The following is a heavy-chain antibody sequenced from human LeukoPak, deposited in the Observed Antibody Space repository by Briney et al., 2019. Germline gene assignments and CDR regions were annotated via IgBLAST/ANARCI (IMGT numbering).Heavy chain of an antibody. J-gene: IGHJ4*02. D-gene: IGHD3-3*01. Sequence: SVKVSCKASGGTFSSYAISWVRQAPGQGLEWMGGIIPIFGTANYAQTFQGRVTITADESTSTAYMELSSLRSEDTAVYYCAREPATIFGVVDLKYFDYWGQGTLVTVSS. V-gene: IGHV1-69*01. CDR3: AREPATIFGVVDLKYFDY. CDR2: IIPIFGTA. CDR1: GGTFSSYA.